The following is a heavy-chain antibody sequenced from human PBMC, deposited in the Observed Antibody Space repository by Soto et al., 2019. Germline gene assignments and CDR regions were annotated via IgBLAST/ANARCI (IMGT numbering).Heavy chain of an antibody. D-gene: IGHD3-22*01. J-gene: IGHJ3*02. V-gene: IGHV3-23*01. CDR2: ISGSGGST. CDR1: GFTFSSYA. CDR3: VMADSSGYYGPGAFDI. Sequence: GSLRLSCAASGFTFSSYAMSWVRQAPGKGLEWVSAISGSGGSTYYADSVKGRFTISRDNSKNTLYLQMNSLRAEDTAVYYCVMADSSGYYGPGAFDIWGQGTMVTVSS.